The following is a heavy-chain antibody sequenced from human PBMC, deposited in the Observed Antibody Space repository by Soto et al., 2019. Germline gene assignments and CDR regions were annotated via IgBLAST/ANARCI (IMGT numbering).Heavy chain of an antibody. Sequence: DVQLVESGGGLVQPGGSLRLSCAASAFTFSSYWMSWVRQAPGRGLEGVANIKQEGSEKTDVDSVKGGLTISRDNAKNSLYLQMNSLRAEDAAVYYCARGSQGHYDLHYGVDVWGQGTTVTVSS. D-gene: IGHD3-3*01. CDR1: AFTFSSYW. V-gene: IGHV3-7*03. CDR2: IKQEGSEK. J-gene: IGHJ6*02. CDR3: ARGSQGHYDLHYGVDV.